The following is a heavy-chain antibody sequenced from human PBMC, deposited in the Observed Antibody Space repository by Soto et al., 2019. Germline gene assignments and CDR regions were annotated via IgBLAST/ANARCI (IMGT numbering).Heavy chain of an antibody. V-gene: IGHV3-33*01. Sequence: QVQLVESGGGVVQPGRSLRLSCAASGFTFSSYGMHWVRQAPGKGLEWVAVIWYDGSNKYYADSVKGRFTISRDNSKNSLYLQMNSLRAEDTAVYYCSIYGGNPQFIGLPYRTDYWGQGTLVTVSS. CDR2: IWYDGSNK. CDR3: SIYGGNPQFIGLPYRTDY. CDR1: GFTFSSYG. J-gene: IGHJ4*02. D-gene: IGHD4-17*01.